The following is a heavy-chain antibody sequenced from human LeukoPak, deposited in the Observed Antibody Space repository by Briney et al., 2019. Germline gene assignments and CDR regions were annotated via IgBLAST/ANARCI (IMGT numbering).Heavy chain of an antibody. D-gene: IGHD6-13*01. CDR2: ISGSGGST. V-gene: IGHV3-23*01. CDR1: GFTFSSYA. Sequence: GGSLRLSCAASGFTFSSYAMSWVRQAPGKGLGWVSAISGSGGSTYYADSVKGRFTISRDNAKNSLYLQMNSLRAEDTAVYYCASLSSCSWYHFDYWGQGTLVTVSS. J-gene: IGHJ4*02. CDR3: ASLSSCSWYHFDY.